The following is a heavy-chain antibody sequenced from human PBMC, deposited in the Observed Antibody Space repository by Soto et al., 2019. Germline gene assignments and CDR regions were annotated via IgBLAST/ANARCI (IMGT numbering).Heavy chain of an antibody. CDR1: GFTFSSYA. D-gene: IGHD2-2*01. CDR3: AHIVVVPAAKFHSSSIFDY. Sequence: GGSLRLSCAASGFTFSSYAMSWVRQAPGKGLEWVSAISGSGGSTYYADSVKGRFTISRDNSKNTLYLQMNSLRAEDTAVYYCAHIVVVPAAKFHSSSIFDYWGQGTLVTVSS. J-gene: IGHJ4*02. CDR2: ISGSGGST. V-gene: IGHV3-23*01.